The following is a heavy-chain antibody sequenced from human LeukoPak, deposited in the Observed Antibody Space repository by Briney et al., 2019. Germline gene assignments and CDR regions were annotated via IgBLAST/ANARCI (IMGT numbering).Heavy chain of an antibody. D-gene: IGHD2-15*01. Sequence: PSETLSLTCTVSGGSISSSSYYWGWIRQPPGKGLEWIGSIYYSGSTYYNPSLKSRVTISVDTSKNQFSLKLSSVTAADTAVYYCARDQSVGYCSGGSCFPFDYRGQGTLVTVSS. CDR2: IYYSGST. V-gene: IGHV4-39*07. CDR1: GGSISSSSYY. J-gene: IGHJ4*02. CDR3: ARDQSVGYCSGGSCFPFDY.